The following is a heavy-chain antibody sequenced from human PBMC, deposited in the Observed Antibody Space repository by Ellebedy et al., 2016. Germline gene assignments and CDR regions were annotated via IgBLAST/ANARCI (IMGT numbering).Heavy chain of an antibody. V-gene: IGHV1-46*04. D-gene: IGHD6-19*01. CDR3: ARVGSAVAGTGWLDY. Sequence: ASVKVSCKASGYTFTSYYMHWVRQAPGQGLEWMGIINPSGGSTSYAQKLQGRVTMTRDTSTSTVYMELSSLRSEDTAVYYCARVGSAVAGTGWLDYWGQGTLVTVSS. CDR1: GYTFTSYY. J-gene: IGHJ4*02. CDR2: INPSGGST.